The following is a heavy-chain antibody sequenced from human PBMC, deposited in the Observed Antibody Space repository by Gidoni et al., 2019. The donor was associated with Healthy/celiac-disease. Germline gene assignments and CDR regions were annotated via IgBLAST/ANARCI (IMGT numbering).Heavy chain of an antibody. D-gene: IGHD2-2*02. Sequence: QVQLQESGPGLVKPSETLSLTCTVSGYSISSGYYWGWIRQPPGKGLELIGSIYNSGSTYYNPSLKSRVNISVDTSKNQFSLKLSSVTAADTAVYYCARSRMDIVVVPAAISFDYWGQGTLVTVSS. CDR2: IYNSGST. CDR3: ARSRMDIVVVPAAISFDY. J-gene: IGHJ4*02. V-gene: IGHV4-38-2*02. CDR1: GYSISSGYY.